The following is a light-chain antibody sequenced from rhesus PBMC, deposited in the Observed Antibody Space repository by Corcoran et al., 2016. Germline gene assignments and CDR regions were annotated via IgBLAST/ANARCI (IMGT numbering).Light chain of an antibody. CDR1: SGDIGAHNY. Sequence: QAAPTQPPSVYGSPGQSVTLSRTGTSGDIGAHNYVSWYQPHPGKAPQLIIFDVTKRPSGVPDRFSGAKAGNTASLTVSSLQAEDEAHYYCSSYAGGNTFVFGVGTRLTVL. V-gene: IGLV2-23*03. CDR3: SSYAGGNTFV. CDR2: DVT. J-gene: IGLJ1*01.